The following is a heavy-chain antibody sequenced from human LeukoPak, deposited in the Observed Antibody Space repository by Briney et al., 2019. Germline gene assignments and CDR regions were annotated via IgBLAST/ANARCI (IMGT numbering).Heavy chain of an antibody. CDR1: GFTFSSNA. Sequence: GGSLRLSCAASGFTFSSNAMSWVRQAPGKGLEWVSTISGSAVSTYYADSVRGRFTISRDNSKNTLYLQMNSLRAEDTAVYYCAKDQLRYYDSSGYYRLWGQGALVTVSS. V-gene: IGHV3-23*01. D-gene: IGHD3-22*01. CDR3: AKDQLRYYDSSGYYRL. J-gene: IGHJ4*02. CDR2: ISGSAVST.